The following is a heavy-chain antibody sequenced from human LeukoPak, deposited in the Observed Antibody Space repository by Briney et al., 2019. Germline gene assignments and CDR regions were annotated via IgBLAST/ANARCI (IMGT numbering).Heavy chain of an antibody. D-gene: IGHD3-22*01. V-gene: IGHV4-59*01. CDR1: GGSIRSYY. CDR2: IYYSGST. CDR3: ARGNYYDSSGYLDY. J-gene: IGHJ4*02. Sequence: SETLSLTCTVSGGSIRSYYWSWIRQPPGKGLEWIGYIYYSGSTNYNPSLKSRVTISVDTSKNQFSLKLSSVTAADTAVYYCARGNYYDSSGYLDYWGQGTLVTVSS.